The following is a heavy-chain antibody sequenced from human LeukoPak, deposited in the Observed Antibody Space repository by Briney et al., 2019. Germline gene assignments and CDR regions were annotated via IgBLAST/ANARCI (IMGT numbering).Heavy chain of an antibody. CDR2: IHSSGST. CDR3: ARCVGGSSRSDY. J-gene: IGHJ4*02. V-gene: IGHV4-39*01. D-gene: IGHD6-13*01. Sequence: SETLSLTCTVSGGSISSSSYYWVWIRQPPGKGLEWIANIHSSGSTYYNPSLRSRVTISEDMSKNQFSLTLNSVTAADTAVYYCARCVGGSSRSDYWGQGTLVTVS. CDR1: GGSISSSSYY.